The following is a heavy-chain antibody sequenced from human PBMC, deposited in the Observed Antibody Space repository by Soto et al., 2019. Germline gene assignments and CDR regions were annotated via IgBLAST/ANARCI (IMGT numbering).Heavy chain of an antibody. V-gene: IGHV1-2*02. D-gene: IGHD4-4*01. J-gene: IGHJ5*02. CDR2: MXXXSXGX. CDR1: GYTFTNYY. CDR3: ARSDDSTSYPLDL. Sequence: ASVKVSCKASGYTFTNYYMHLVRQAPGQGLEWXGXMXXXSXGXXXAXXXKDRVTMTRDASISTAYMEVTSLRHGDTAVYFCARSDDSTSYPLDLWGPGTLVTVSS.